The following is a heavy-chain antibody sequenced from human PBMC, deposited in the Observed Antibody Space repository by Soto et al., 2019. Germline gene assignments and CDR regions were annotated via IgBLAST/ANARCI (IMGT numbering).Heavy chain of an antibody. CDR3: ARTRSFTLGFYYDGMDV. Sequence: PGESLKISCQGSGYSFASYWMGWVRQMPGKDLEWMGIIYPGDSDTRYSPSFQGQVTISADKSLRTAYLQWTSLKASDTALYYCARTRSFTLGFYYDGMDVWGQGTTVTVSS. V-gene: IGHV5-51*01. J-gene: IGHJ6*02. CDR1: GYSFASYW. CDR2: IYPGDSDT. D-gene: IGHD6-6*01.